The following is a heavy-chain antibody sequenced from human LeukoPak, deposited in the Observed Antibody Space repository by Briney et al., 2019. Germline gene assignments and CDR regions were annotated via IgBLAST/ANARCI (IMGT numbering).Heavy chain of an antibody. CDR1: GYTFTGYY. D-gene: IGHD7-27*01. Sequence: ASVKVSCKASGYTFTGYYMHWVRQAPGQGLEWMGWINPNSGGTNYAQKFQGRVTMIRDTSISTAYMELSRLRSDDTAVYYCARDQVELGITDYYYGMDVWGQGTTVTVSS. V-gene: IGHV1-2*02. CDR3: ARDQVELGITDYYYGMDV. J-gene: IGHJ6*02. CDR2: INPNSGGT.